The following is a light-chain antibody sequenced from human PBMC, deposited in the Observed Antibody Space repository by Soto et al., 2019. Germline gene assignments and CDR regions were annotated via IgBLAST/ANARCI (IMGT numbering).Light chain of an antibody. J-gene: IGKJ3*01. V-gene: IGKV3-11*01. CDR1: QSVSSY. Sequence: EIVLTQSPATLSLSPGERATLSCRASQSVSSYLAWYQQKPGQAPRLLIYDASNRATGIPARFSGSGSGTDFTLTISSLEPEDFAVYYCQQRSKWPPSPGFGPGTKVDIK. CDR2: DAS. CDR3: QQRSKWPPSPG.